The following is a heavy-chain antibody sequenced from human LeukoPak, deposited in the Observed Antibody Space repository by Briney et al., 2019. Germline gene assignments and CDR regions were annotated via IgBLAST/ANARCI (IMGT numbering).Heavy chain of an antibody. Sequence: ASVKVSCKASGYTFTSYYMHWVRQAPGQGLEWMGIINPSGGSTSYAQKFQGRVTLTRDMSTSTVYMELSSLRSEDTAVYYCASGIVVVPAAMSRAFDIWGQGTLVTVSS. CDR3: ASGIVVVPAAMSRAFDI. CDR2: INPSGGST. D-gene: IGHD2-2*01. CDR1: GYTFTSYY. V-gene: IGHV1-46*01. J-gene: IGHJ3*02.